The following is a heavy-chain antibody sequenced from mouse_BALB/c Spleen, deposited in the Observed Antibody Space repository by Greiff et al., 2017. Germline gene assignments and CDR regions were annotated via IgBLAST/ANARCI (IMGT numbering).Heavy chain of an antibody. Sequence: VQVVESGPGLVAPSQSLSITCTVSGFSLTSYGVHWVRQPPGKGLEWLGVIWAGGSTNYNSALMPRLSISEDNSKSQVFLKMNSLQTDDTAMYYCARDRGYYGNYYAMDDWGQGTSVTVSS. CDR2: IWAGGST. CDR1: GFSLTSYG. CDR3: ARDRGYYGNYYAMDD. D-gene: IGHD2-1*01. J-gene: IGHJ4*01. V-gene: IGHV2-9*02.